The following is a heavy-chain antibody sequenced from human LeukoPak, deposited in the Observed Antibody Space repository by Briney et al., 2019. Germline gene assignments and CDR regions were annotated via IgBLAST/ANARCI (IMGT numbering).Heavy chain of an antibody. J-gene: IGHJ6*03. CDR3: ANYMDV. V-gene: IGHV3-21*04. Sequence: GGSLRLSCAASGFTFSNYSMNWVRQAPGKGLEWVSSISSGSSYIYYADSLKGRFTISRDNAKNSLYLQMNSLRAEDTAVYYCANYMDVWGKGTTVTVSS. CDR1: GFTFSNYS. CDR2: ISSGSSYI.